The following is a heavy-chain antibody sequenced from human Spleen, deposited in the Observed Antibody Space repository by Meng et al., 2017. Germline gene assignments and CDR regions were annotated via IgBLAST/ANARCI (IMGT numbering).Heavy chain of an antibody. CDR3: ARDFSMDLTDKIDY. CDR2: ISYDGSNK. Sequence: GESLKISCAASGFTFSSYAMHWVRQAPGKGLEWVAVISYDGSNKYYADSVKGRFTISRDNSKNTLYLQMNSLGADDTAVYYCARDFSMDLTDKIDYWGQGTLVTVSS. V-gene: IGHV3-30*01. D-gene: IGHD2/OR15-2a*01. J-gene: IGHJ4*02. CDR1: GFTFSSYA.